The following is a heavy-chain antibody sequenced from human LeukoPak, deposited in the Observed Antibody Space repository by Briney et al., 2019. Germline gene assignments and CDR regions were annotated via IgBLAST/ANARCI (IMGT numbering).Heavy chain of an antibody. J-gene: IGHJ6*02. CDR3: ARPPRPYGMDV. CDR1: GGSFSGYY. V-gene: IGHV4-34*01. Sequence: SETLSLTCAVYGGSFSGYYWSWIRQPPGKGLEWIGEINHSGSTNYNPSLKSRVTISVDTSKNQFSLKLSSVTAADTAVYYCARPPRPYGMDVWGQGTTVTVSS. CDR2: INHSGST.